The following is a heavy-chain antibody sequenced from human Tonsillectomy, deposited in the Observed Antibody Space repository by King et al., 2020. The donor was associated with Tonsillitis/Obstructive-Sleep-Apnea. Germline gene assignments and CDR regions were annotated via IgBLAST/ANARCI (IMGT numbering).Heavy chain of an antibody. CDR3: ASTYYYDSSGYFDY. D-gene: IGHD3-22*01. V-gene: IGHV3-48*03. CDR2: ISSSGSTI. CDR1: GFTFSSYE. Sequence: VQLVESGGGLVQPGGSLRLSCAASGFTFSSYEMNWVRQAPGKGLEWVSYISSSGSTIYYADSVKGRFTISRDNAKNSLYLRMNSLRAEDTAVYYCASTYYYDSSGYFDYWGQGTLVTVSS. J-gene: IGHJ4*02.